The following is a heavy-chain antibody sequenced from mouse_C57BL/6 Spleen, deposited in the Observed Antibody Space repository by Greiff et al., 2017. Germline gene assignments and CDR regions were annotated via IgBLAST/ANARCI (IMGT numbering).Heavy chain of an antibody. CDR2: IHPNSGST. V-gene: IGHV1-64*01. D-gene: IGHD1-1*01. CDR3: ARGYYGSSYGVFDD. J-gene: IGHJ2*01. CDR1: GYTFTSYW. Sequence: QVQLQQPGAELVKPGASVKLSCKASGYTFTSYWMHWVKQRPGQGLEWIGMIHPNSGSTNYNEKFKSKATLTVDKSSSTAYMQLSSLTSEDSAVYYCARGYYGSSYGVFDDWGQGTTLTVSS.